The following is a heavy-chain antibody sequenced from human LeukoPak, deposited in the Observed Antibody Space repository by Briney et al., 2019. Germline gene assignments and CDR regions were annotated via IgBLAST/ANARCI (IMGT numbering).Heavy chain of an antibody. CDR2: MNPNSGNT. Sequence: SVKVSCKPSGYTSTSYDINWVRQATEQGLEWMGWMNPNSGNTGYAQKFQGRVTMTRNTSISTAYMELSSLRSEDTAVYYCARGLYGGNYYYFDYWGQGTLVTVSS. D-gene: IGHD4-23*01. V-gene: IGHV1-8*01. J-gene: IGHJ4*02. CDR1: GYTSTSYD. CDR3: ARGLYGGNYYYFDY.